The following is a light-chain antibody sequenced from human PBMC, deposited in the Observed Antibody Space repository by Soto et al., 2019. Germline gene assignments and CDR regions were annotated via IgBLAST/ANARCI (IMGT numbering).Light chain of an antibody. V-gene: IGLV2-11*01. CDR1: SSDVGGYNY. CDR2: DVS. Sequence: QSALTQPRSVSGSPGQSVTISCTGTSSDVGGYNYVSWYQQHPGKAPKLMIYDVSKRPSGVPDRFSGSKSGNTAFLTFSWLRADYGGDYYCCSCAGSVTAVFGGGTQLTVL. J-gene: IGLJ3*02. CDR3: CSCAGSVTAV.